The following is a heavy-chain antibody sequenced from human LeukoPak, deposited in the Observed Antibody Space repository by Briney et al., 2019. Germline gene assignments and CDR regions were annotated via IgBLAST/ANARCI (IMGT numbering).Heavy chain of an antibody. D-gene: IGHD6-25*01. V-gene: IGHV4-34*01. J-gene: IGHJ4*02. CDR3: SSGPYFDY. CDR1: GGSFSGYY. CDR2: INHSGST. Sequence: SETLSFTCAVYGGSFSGYYWSWIRQPPGKGLEWIGEINHSGSTNYNPSLKSRVTISVGTSKNQFSLKLSSVTAADTAVYFCSSGPYFDYWGQGTLVTVPS.